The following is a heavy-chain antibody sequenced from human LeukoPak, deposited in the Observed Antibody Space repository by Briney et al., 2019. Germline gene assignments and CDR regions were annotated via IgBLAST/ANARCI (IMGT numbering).Heavy chain of an antibody. Sequence: GRSLRLSCAASGFTFSSYGMHWVRQAPGKGLEWVAVISYDGSNKYYADSVKGRFTIPRDNSKNTLYLQMNSLRAEDTAVYYCAKASDIVVVPAATGSDYWGQGTLVTVSS. V-gene: IGHV3-30*18. CDR3: AKASDIVVVPAATGSDY. CDR1: GFTFSSYG. J-gene: IGHJ4*02. CDR2: ISYDGSNK. D-gene: IGHD2-2*01.